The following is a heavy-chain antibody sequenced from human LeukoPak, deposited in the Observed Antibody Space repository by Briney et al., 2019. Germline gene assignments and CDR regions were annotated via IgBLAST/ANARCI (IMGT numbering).Heavy chain of an antibody. CDR2: ISSSSSYI. D-gene: IGHD6-13*01. CDR1: GFTFSSYS. J-gene: IGHJ4*02. V-gene: IGHV3-21*01. Sequence: KSGGSLRLSCAASGFTFSSYSMNWVRQAPGKGLEWVSSISSSSSYIYYADSVKGRFTISRDNAKNSLYLQMNSLRAEDTAVYYCARDLYRGVAAAAPRYWGQGTLVTVSS. CDR3: ARDLYRGVAAAAPRY.